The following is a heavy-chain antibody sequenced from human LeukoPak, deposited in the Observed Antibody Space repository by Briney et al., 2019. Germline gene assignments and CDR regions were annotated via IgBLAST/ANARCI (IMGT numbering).Heavy chain of an antibody. D-gene: IGHD1-26*01. CDR1: GGTFSSYA. CDR3: AREGELPDAFDI. Sequence: SVKVSCKASGGTFSSYAISWVRQAPGQGLEWMGGIIPIFGTANYAQKFQGRVTITADESTSTAYMELSSLRSEDTAVYYCAREGELPDAFDIWGQGTMVTVSS. CDR2: IIPIFGTA. V-gene: IGHV1-69*13. J-gene: IGHJ3*02.